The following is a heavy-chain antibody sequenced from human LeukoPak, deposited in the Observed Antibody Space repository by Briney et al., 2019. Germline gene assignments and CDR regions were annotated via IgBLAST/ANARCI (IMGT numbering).Heavy chain of an antibody. CDR3: ARDDDYGELFDY. CDR1: GGSFSGYY. D-gene: IGHD4-17*01. V-gene: IGHV4-34*01. Sequence: SETLSLTCAVYGGSFSGYYWSWIRQPPGKGLEWIGEINHSGSTNYYPSLKSRVTISVDTSKNQFSLKLSSVTAADTAVYFCARDDDYGELFDYWGQGTLVTVSS. CDR2: INHSGST. J-gene: IGHJ4*02.